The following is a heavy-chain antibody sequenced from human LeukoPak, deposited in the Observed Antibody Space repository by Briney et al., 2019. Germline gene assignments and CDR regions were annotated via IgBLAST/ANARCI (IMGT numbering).Heavy chain of an antibody. CDR3: ARDSYYGSGSPRSY. J-gene: IGHJ4*02. CDR1: GYTFTSYG. V-gene: IGHV1-18*01. Sequence: VASVKVSCKASGYTFTSYGISWVRQAPGQGLEWMGWISAYNGNANYAQKLQGRVTMTTDTSTSTAYMELRSLRSDDTAVYYCARDSYYGSGSPRSYWGQGTLVTVSS. CDR2: ISAYNGNA. D-gene: IGHD3-10*01.